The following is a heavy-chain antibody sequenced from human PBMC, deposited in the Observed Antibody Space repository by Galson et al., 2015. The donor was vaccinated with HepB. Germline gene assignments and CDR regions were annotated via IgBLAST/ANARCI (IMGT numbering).Heavy chain of an antibody. V-gene: IGHV6-1*01. CDR2: TYYRSKWYN. Sequence: CAISGDSVSRNSASWNWIRQSPSRGLEWLGRTYYRSKWYNDYAVSVKSRISINRDTSKSQFSLQLNSVTAEDTAVYYCARAYCGVDCSYFDYWGQGTLVTVSP. CDR3: ARAYCGVDCSYFDY. D-gene: IGHD2-21*01. J-gene: IGHJ4*02. CDR1: GDSVSRNSAS.